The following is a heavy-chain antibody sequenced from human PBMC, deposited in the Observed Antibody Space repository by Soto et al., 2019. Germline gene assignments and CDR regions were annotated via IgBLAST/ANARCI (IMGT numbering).Heavy chain of an antibody. V-gene: IGHV4-61*01. CDR2: IYYSGST. D-gene: IGHD2-8*01. CDR3: ARGEMVYAMDYYYYGMDV. CDR1: GGSVSSGSYY. J-gene: IGHJ6*02. Sequence: SETLSLTCTVSGGSVSSGSYYWSWIRQPPGKGLEWIGYIYYSGSTNYNPSLKSRVTISVDTSKNQFSLKLSSVTAADTAVYYCARGEMVYAMDYYYYGMDVWGQGTTVTAP.